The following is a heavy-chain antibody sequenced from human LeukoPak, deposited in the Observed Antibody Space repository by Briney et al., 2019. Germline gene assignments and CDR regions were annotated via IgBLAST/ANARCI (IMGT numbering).Heavy chain of an antibody. J-gene: IGHJ4*02. V-gene: IGHV4-59*08. Sequence: SETLSLTCSVSGGSVSNYYWSWIRQPPGKGMEWIGYVYYTGSTNYNPSLKSRVTMFEDKSKNQFSLRLYSVTVADTAVYYCARHFAYSSSSYFDYWGQGSLVTVSS. D-gene: IGHD6-6*01. CDR2: VYYTGST. CDR1: GGSVSNYY. CDR3: ARHFAYSSSSYFDY.